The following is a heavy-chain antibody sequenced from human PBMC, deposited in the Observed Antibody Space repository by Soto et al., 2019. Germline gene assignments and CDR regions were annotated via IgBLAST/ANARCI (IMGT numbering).Heavy chain of an antibody. D-gene: IGHD3-3*01. CDR3: ARRRAYDFWSGSPSRTYSFDY. V-gene: IGHV4-34*01. CDR2: INHSGST. CDR1: VGSCTGYY. J-gene: IGHJ4*02. Sequence: SETLSLTCAVYVGSCTGYYWKWIRQPPGKGLEWLGEINHSGSTNYNPSLKSRVTISVDTSKNQFSLKLSSVTAADTAVYYCARRRAYDFWSGSPSRTYSFDYRGQRTLGTVYS.